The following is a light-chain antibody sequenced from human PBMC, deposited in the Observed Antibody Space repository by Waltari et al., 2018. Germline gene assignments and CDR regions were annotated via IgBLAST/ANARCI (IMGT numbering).Light chain of an antibody. V-gene: IGKV3-20*01. CDR1: QSTTNKS. CDR3: QQDGSSVMCT. Sequence: RASQSTTNKSLAWYQQKPGQAPRLLCSGASRRAGGIPDRFSGSASGTGFTLSIIRLVPEDSAVYYCQQDGSSVMCTFGQWTKLEIK. CDR2: GAS. J-gene: IGKJ2*02.